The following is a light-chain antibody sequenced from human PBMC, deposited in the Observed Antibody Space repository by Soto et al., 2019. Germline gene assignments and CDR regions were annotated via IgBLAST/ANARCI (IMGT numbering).Light chain of an antibody. CDR2: DAS. Sequence: RVLTQSPVTLSVSPGERVTLSCRVSQAISNNLAWYQQKPGQAPRLLLFDASTRATGIPARCSGSGSGTEFTLTISSLPSEDFAVYDCPQANDWPPTFGQGTRV. V-gene: IGKV3-15*01. CDR3: PQANDWPPT. J-gene: IGKJ1*01. CDR1: QAISNN.